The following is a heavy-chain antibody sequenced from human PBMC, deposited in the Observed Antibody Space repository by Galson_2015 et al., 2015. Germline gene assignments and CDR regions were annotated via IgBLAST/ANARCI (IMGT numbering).Heavy chain of an antibody. CDR2: ISAYNGNT. V-gene: IGHV1-18*04. D-gene: IGHD6-13*01. Sequence: SVKVSCKASGYTFTSYGISWVRQAPGQGLEWMGWISAYNGNTNYAQKPQGRVTMTTDTSTSTAYMELRSLRSDDTAVYYCARDRKYSSSWYKGVNWFDPWGQGTLVTVSS. CDR1: GYTFTSYG. CDR3: ARDRKYSSSWYKGVNWFDP. J-gene: IGHJ5*02.